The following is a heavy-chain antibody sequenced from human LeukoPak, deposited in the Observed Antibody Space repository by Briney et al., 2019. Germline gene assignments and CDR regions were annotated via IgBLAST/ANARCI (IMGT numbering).Heavy chain of an antibody. V-gene: IGHV1-46*01. CDR1: GYTFTRYD. Sequence: ASVKVSCKASGYTFTRYDINWVRQATGQGLEWMGIINPSGGSTSYAQKFQGRVTMTRDTSTSTVYMELSSLRSEDTAVYYCASSVYQSRVVPVQNAFDIRGQGTMVTVSS. CDR3: ASSVYQSRVVPVQNAFDI. CDR2: INPSGGST. J-gene: IGHJ3*02. D-gene: IGHD2-2*01.